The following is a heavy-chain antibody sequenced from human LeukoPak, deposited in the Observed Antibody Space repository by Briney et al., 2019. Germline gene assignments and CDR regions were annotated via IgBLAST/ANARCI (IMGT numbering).Heavy chain of an antibody. Sequence: GGSLRLSCAASGFTFSSYWMSWVRQAPGKGLEWVANIKQDGSEKYYVDSVKGRFTISRDNAKNSLYLQMNSLRAEDTAVYYCARDQGVLWFGELLPHFDYWGQGTLVTVSS. V-gene: IGHV3-7*01. CDR1: GFTFSSYW. CDR2: IKQDGSEK. D-gene: IGHD3-10*01. CDR3: ARDQGVLWFGELLPHFDY. J-gene: IGHJ4*02.